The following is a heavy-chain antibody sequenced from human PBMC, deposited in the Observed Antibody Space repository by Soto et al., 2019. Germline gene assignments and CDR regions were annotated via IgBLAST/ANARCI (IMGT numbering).Heavy chain of an antibody. Sequence: EVQLVESGGGLVQPGGSLRLSCAASGFTFSTYYMCWVRQAPGKGLVWVARITSDGSSTTYADSVKGRFTISRDNAKNTLYLQMNSLRDEDTAVYSCARERGGGFGDVWGQGTTVTVSS. CDR2: ITSDGSST. J-gene: IGHJ6*02. CDR3: ARERGGGFGDV. CDR1: GFTFSTYY. D-gene: IGHD3-10*01. V-gene: IGHV3-74*01.